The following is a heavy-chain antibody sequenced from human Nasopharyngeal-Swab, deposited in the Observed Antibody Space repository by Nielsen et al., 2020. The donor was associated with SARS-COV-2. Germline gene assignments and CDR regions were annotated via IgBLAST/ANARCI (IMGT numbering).Heavy chain of an antibody. V-gene: IGHV4-4*08. Sequence: SETLSLTCTVSGGSISSYYCSWIRQPPGKGLEWIGYIYYSGSTNYNPSLKSRVTISVDTSKNQFSLKLSSVTAADTAVYYCAREGNVLLWFGEYRGVDYWGQGTLVTVSS. CDR2: IYYSGST. D-gene: IGHD3-10*01. J-gene: IGHJ4*02. CDR1: GGSISSYY. CDR3: AREGNVLLWFGEYRGVDY.